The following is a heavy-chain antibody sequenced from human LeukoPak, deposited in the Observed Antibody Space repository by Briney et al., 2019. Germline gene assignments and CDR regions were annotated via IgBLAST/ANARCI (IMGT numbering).Heavy chain of an antibody. J-gene: IGHJ6*02. CDR3: ARRAYCGGDCTRAYYSYYAMDV. CDR2: IYPGDSDT. Sequence: GESLKISCKGSGYSFTSYWIGWVRQMPGKGLEWMGIIYPGDSDTRYSPSFQGQVTISADKSITTAYLQWSSLKASDTAVYYCARRAYCGGDCTRAYYSYYAMDVWGQGTTVTVSS. V-gene: IGHV5-51*01. CDR1: GYSFTSYW. D-gene: IGHD2-21*02.